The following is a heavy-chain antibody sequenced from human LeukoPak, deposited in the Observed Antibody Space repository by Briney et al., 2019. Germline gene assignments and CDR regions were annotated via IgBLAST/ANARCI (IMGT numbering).Heavy chain of an antibody. CDR3: ARVRSGGAVAGTFDY. CDR2: ISAYKGNT. D-gene: IGHD6-19*01. J-gene: IGHJ4*02. V-gene: IGHV1-18*01. Sequence: ASVKVSCKASGYTFTSYGISWVRQAPGQGLEWMGWISAYKGNTNYAQKLQGRVTMTTDISTSTAYMELRSLRSDDTAVYYCARVRSGGAVAGTFDYWGQGTLVTVSS. CDR1: GYTFTSYG.